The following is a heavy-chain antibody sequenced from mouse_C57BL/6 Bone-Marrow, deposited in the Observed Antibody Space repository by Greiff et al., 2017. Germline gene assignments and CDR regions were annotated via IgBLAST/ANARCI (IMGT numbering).Heavy chain of an antibody. V-gene: IGHV1-64*01. D-gene: IGHD1-1*01. CDR3: ARSPGSYWYFDV. Sequence: QVQLQQPGAELVKPGASVKLSCKASGYTFTSYWMHWVKQRPGQGLEWIGMIHPNSGSTNYNEKFKSKATLTVDKSSSTAYMQLSSLTSEDSAVSYCARSPGSYWYFDVWGTGTTVTVSS. CDR1: GYTFTSYW. CDR2: IHPNSGST. J-gene: IGHJ1*03.